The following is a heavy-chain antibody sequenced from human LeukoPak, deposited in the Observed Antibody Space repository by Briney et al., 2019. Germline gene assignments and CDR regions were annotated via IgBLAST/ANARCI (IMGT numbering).Heavy chain of an antibody. D-gene: IGHD3-22*01. CDR1: GGSISSHY. CDR2: IDASGST. J-gene: IGHJ5*02. CDR3: ATTVPYSSLNWFDP. V-gene: IGHV4-4*07. Sequence: PSETLSLTCTVSGGSISSHYWSWIRQPAGKGLEWIGRIDASGSTRFNPSLKSRVTMSVDTSKNQFSLKLSSVTAADTAVYYCATTVPYSSLNWFDPWGQGTLVTVSS.